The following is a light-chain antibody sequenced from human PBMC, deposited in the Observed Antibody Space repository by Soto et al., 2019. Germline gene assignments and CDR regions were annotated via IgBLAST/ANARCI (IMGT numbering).Light chain of an antibody. CDR3: QQSYSTPRT. Sequence: DLQMTQSPSSLAASVGDRVTITCRASQSISRYLNWYQQKPGQAPKLLIYAASSLQGGVPSRFSGSGSGSAFSLTISSLQPEDFATYYCQQSYSTPRTFGGGTKVEIK. CDR2: AAS. V-gene: IGKV1-39*01. J-gene: IGKJ4*01. CDR1: QSISRY.